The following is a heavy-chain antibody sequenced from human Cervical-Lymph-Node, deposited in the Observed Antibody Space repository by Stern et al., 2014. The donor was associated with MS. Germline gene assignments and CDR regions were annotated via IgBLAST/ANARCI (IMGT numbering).Heavy chain of an antibody. CDR2: LGWNSEGR. J-gene: IGHJ5*02. Sequence: EVQLVESGGGMVQPGRSLRLSREASGFKFDDFAMHWVRQAPGKGLEWVSGLGWNSEGRGYADSVQGRFTISRDNAKSSLYLQMNSLTAEDTALYYCAKADDYAAGIDAWGQGTLVVVSS. D-gene: IGHD3-16*01. V-gene: IGHV3-9*01. CDR3: AKADDYAAGIDA. CDR1: GFKFDDFA.